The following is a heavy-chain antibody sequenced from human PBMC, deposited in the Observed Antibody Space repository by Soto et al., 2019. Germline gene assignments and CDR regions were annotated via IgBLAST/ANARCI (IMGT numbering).Heavy chain of an antibody. CDR3: ADILTGSWASGSWREKFDP. Sequence: EVQLLESGGGLVQPGGSLRLSCAASGFTFSSYAMSWVRQAPGKGLEWVSAISGSGGSTYYADSVKGRFTISRDNSKNTLCLQMNSLRAEDTAVYYCADILTGSWASGSWREKFDPWGQGTLVTVSS. V-gene: IGHV3-23*01. CDR2: ISGSGGST. CDR1: GFTFSSYA. J-gene: IGHJ5*02. D-gene: IGHD3-9*01.